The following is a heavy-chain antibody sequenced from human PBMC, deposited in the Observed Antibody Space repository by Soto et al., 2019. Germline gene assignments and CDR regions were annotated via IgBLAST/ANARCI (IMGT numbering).Heavy chain of an antibody. CDR2: ISYTGRT. V-gene: IGHV4-61*03. D-gene: IGHD7-27*01. Sequence: SETLSLTCIVSGDSVTSGSYYWTWLRQPPGKGLEWIGYISYTGRTKYNPYLQSRVTISVDTSKNDFSLNLSSVTAADTAVYFCAREWGLLPYYVMNVWGHGTAVTVSS. CDR1: GDSVTSGSYY. CDR3: AREWGLLPYYVMNV. J-gene: IGHJ6*02.